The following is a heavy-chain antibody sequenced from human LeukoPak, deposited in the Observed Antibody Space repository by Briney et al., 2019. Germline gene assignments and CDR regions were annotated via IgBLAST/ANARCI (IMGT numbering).Heavy chain of an antibody. V-gene: IGHV3-49*03. J-gene: IGHJ5*02. CDR1: GFTFGDYA. CDR2: IRSKAYGGTT. CDR3: TRVAVAGKGPSWFDP. D-gene: IGHD6-19*01. Sequence: PGGSLRLSCTASGFTFGDYAMSWFRQAPGKGLEWVGFIRSKAYGGTTEYAASVKGRFTISRDDSKSIAYLQMNSLKTEDTAVYYCTRVAVAGKGPSWFDPWGQGTLVTVSS.